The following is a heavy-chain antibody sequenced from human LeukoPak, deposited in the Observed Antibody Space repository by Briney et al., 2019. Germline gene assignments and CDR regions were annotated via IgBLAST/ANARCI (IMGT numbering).Heavy chain of an antibody. CDR2: INPDGSST. CDR1: GFTFSSYW. J-gene: IGHJ4*02. Sequence: GGSLRLSCAASGFTFSSYWMHWVRQAPGKGLVWVSRINPDGSSTNYADSGKGRFTISRDNAKNTLYLQMNSLRAEDTAVYYCVSSLGGNDNWGRGTLVSVSS. CDR3: VSSLGGNDN. V-gene: IGHV3-74*01.